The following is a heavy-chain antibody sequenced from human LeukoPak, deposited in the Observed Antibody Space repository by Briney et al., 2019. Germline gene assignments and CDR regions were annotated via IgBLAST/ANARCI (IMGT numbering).Heavy chain of an antibody. D-gene: IGHD6-6*01. CDR2: IYYSGST. V-gene: IGHV4-39*07. CDR3: ARNGRIAARPGVLPFDY. J-gene: IGHJ4*02. CDR1: GGSISSSSYY. Sequence: SETLSLTCTVSGGSISSSSYYWGWIRQPPGKGLEWIGSIYYSGSTYYNPPLKSRVTISVDTSKNQFSLKLSSVTAADTAVYYCARNGRIAARPGVLPFDYWGQGTLVTVSS.